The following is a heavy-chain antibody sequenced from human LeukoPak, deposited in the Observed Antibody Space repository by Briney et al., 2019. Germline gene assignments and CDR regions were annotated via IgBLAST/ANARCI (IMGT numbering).Heavy chain of an antibody. CDR2: INPNSGGT. CDR3: ASCDSSGYYPY. V-gene: IGHV1-2*02. D-gene: IGHD3-22*01. CDR1: GHTFTGYY. Sequence: GASVKVSCKASGHTFTGYYMHWVRQAPGQGLEWMGWINPNSGGTNYAQKFQGRVIMTRDTSISTAYMELSRLRSDDTAVYYRASCDSSGYYPYWGQGTLVTVSS. J-gene: IGHJ4*02.